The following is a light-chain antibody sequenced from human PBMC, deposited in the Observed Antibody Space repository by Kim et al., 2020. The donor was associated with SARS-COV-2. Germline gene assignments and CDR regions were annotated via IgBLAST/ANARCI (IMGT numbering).Light chain of an antibody. J-gene: IGKJ4*01. Sequence: EIVLMQSPGTLSLSPGERATLSCRASQIVNNNYLAWYQQKPGQAPRLLIYGASNRASGVPDRFSGSGSGTDFTVTITRVEPEDFGVYYCQQYDDSSFTFGRGTKVEI. CDR2: GAS. CDR1: QIVNNNY. CDR3: QQYDDSSFT. V-gene: IGKV3-20*01.